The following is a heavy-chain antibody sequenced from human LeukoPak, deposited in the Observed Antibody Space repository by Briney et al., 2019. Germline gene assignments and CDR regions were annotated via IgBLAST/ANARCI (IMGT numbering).Heavy chain of an antibody. J-gene: IGHJ5*02. D-gene: IGHD3-10*01. CDR3: ARDRKVRGFPWFGP. Sequence: ASVKVSCKASGYTFTGYYMNWVRQAPGQGLEWMGWINPNSGGTNYAQKFQGRVTMTRDTSISTAYMELSRLRSDDTAVYYCARDRKVRGFPWFGPWGQGTLVTVSS. V-gene: IGHV1-2*02. CDR1: GYTFTGYY. CDR2: INPNSGGT.